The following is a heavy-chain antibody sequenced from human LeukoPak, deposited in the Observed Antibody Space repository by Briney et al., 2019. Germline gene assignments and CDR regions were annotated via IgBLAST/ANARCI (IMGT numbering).Heavy chain of an antibody. CDR3: VIVVVASNYRNWFDP. CDR1: GGSISSSSYY. J-gene: IGHJ5*02. V-gene: IGHV4-39*01. CDR2: IYYSGST. D-gene: IGHD2-15*01. Sequence: SETLSLTCTVSGGSISSSSYYWGWIRQPPGKGLEWIGSIYYSGSTYYNPSLKSRVTISVDTSKNQFSLKLSSVTAADTAVYYCVIVVVASNYRNWFDPWGQGTLVTVSS.